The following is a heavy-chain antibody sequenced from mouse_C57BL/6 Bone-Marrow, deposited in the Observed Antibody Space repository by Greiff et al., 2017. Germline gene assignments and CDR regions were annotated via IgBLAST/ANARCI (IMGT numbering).Heavy chain of an antibody. D-gene: IGHD2-10*02. V-gene: IGHV3-6*01. Sequence: EVQLQESGPGLVKPSQSLSLTCSVTGYSITSGYYWNWIRQFPGKKLEWMGYISYDGSNNYNPSLTNRIAITRDTSKNQFFLKLNSVTTEDTATYYCARGRYGNDAWFAYWGQGTLVTVSA. J-gene: IGHJ3*01. CDR3: ARGRYGNDAWFAY. CDR1: GYSITSGYY. CDR2: ISYDGSN.